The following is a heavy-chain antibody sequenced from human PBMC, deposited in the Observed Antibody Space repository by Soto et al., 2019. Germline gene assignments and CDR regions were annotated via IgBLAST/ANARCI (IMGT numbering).Heavy chain of an antibody. CDR3: ARGAPTYYYDRSGYGMGAFDI. CDR2: INPSGGST. Sequence: QVQLVQSGAEVKKPGASVKVSCKASGYTFTSYYMHWVRQAPGQGLEWMGIINPSGGSTSYAQKFRGRVTMTRDRSTSTVYMELSSLRSEDTAVYYCARGAPTYYYDRSGYGMGAFDIWGQGTMVTVSS. V-gene: IGHV1-46*01. D-gene: IGHD3-22*01. J-gene: IGHJ3*02. CDR1: GYTFTSYY.